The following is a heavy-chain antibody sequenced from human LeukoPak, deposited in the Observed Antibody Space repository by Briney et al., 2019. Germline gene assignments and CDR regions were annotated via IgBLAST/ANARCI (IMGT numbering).Heavy chain of an antibody. J-gene: IGHJ4*02. CDR2: INTNTGNP. CDR1: GYTFTSYA. Sequence: GASVKVSCKASGYTFTSYAMNWVRQAPGQGLEWMGWINTNTGNPTYAQGFTGRFVISLDTSVSTAYLQISSLKAEDTAVYYCAREAVREGATDFDYWGQGTLVTVSS. CDR3: AREAVREGATDFDY. D-gene: IGHD1-26*01. V-gene: IGHV7-4-1*02.